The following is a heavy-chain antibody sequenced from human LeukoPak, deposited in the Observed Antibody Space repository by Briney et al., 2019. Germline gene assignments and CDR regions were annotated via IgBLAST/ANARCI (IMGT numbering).Heavy chain of an antibody. D-gene: IGHD3-16*01. Sequence: GESLKISCKGSGYSFTSYWISWVRQMPGKGLEWMGLIYPGDSHTTYSPSFQGQVTISADKSISTAYLQWSSLKASDTAMYYCATTYAGRYYFDYWGQGTLVTVSS. CDR3: ATTYAGRYYFDY. J-gene: IGHJ4*02. V-gene: IGHV5-51*01. CDR1: GYSFTSYW. CDR2: IYPGDSHT.